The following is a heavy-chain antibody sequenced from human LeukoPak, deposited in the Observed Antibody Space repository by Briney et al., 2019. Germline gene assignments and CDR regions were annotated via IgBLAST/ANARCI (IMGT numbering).Heavy chain of an antibody. J-gene: IGHJ4*02. Sequence: QSGGSLRLSCAPSGFTVSNSYISWVRQAPGKGLEWVSVVYSGGNTYYADSVRGRFIISRDNSKNTLYLQMNSLRAEDTAVYYCAKERGIAVAQFDYWGQGTLVTVSS. CDR3: AKERGIAVAQFDY. D-gene: IGHD6-19*01. CDR1: GFTVSNSY. V-gene: IGHV3-53*01. CDR2: VYSGGNT.